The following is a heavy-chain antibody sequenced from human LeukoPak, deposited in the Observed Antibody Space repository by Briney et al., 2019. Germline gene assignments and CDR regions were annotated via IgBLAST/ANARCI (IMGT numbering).Heavy chain of an antibody. CDR3: ARLRDGYNFYFDS. Sequence: SETLSLTCTVSGGSISFYYWSWIRQPPGKGLEWIGYIYYSGSTNYNPSLKSRVTISLDTSKNQFSLKLSSVTAADTAVYYCARLRDGYNFYFDSWGQGTLVTVSS. CDR1: GGSISFYY. V-gene: IGHV4-59*08. D-gene: IGHD5-24*01. CDR2: IYYSGST. J-gene: IGHJ4*02.